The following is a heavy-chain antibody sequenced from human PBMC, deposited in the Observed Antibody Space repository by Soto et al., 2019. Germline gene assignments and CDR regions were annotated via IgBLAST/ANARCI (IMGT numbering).Heavy chain of an antibody. J-gene: IGHJ6*02. Sequence: QVQLQQWGAGLLKPSETLSLTCAVNGGSGGSFSGYYWSWIRQPPGKGLEWIGEINHSGSTNYNPSLKSRVTISVDTPKNQFSLKLSSVTAADTAVYYCARYNYDSSGYYLYYYGMDVWGQGTTVTVSS. D-gene: IGHD3-22*01. V-gene: IGHV4-34*01. CDR2: INHSGST. CDR3: ARYNYDSSGYYLYYYGMDV. CDR1: GGSGGSFSGYY.